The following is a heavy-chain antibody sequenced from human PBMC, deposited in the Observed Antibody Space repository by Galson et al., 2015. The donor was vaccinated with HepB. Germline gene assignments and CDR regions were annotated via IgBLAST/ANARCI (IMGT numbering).Heavy chain of an antibody. Sequence: SLRLSCAASGFTFGDYAMSWFRQAPGKGLEWVGFIRSKAYGGTTEYAASVKGRFTISRDDSKSIAYLQMNSLKTEDTAAYYCTRGCGMGILTGYKDFDLWGRGTLVTVSS. CDR2: IRSKAYGGTT. CDR3: TRGCGMGILTGYKDFDL. V-gene: IGHV3-49*03. J-gene: IGHJ2*01. D-gene: IGHD3-9*01. CDR1: GFTFGDYA.